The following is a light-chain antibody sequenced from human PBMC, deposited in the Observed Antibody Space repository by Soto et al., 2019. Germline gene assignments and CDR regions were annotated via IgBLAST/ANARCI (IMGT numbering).Light chain of an antibody. CDR2: TTS. CDR1: QSLSGY. J-gene: IGKJ1*01. Sequence: DIVLTQSPGTLSLSPGERASLSCRASQSLSGYLAWYQQRPGQAPRLLIYTTSNRATDIPDRFSGSGSGTDFTLPISRLEPEEFAVYYCQQYGSPPWTFGQGTKVEIK. V-gene: IGKV3-20*01. CDR3: QQYGSPPWT.